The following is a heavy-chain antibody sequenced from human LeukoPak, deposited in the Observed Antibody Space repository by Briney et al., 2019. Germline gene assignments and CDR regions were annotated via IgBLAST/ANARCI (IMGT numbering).Heavy chain of an antibody. CDR1: GFTFSSYA. Sequence: GGSLRLSCAASGFTFSSYAMHWVRQAPGKGLEWVAVISYDGSNKYYADSVKGRFTISRDNSKNTLYLQMNSLRAEDTAVYYCARDGGPDYSSSWYTVDYWGQGTLVTVSS. CDR3: ARDGGPDYSSSWYTVDY. D-gene: IGHD6-13*01. V-gene: IGHV3-30*04. CDR2: ISYDGSNK. J-gene: IGHJ4*02.